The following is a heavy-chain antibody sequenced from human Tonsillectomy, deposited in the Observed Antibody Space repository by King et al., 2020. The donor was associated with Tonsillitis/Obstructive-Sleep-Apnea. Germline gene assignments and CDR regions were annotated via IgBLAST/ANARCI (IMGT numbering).Heavy chain of an antibody. Sequence: QLVQSGGGVVQPGRSLRLSCAASGFTFSSYGMHWVRQAPGKGLEWVAVISYDGSNKYYADSVKGRFTISRDNSKNTLYLQMNSLEAEDTAVYYCAKAGLTHYYYYYMDVWGKGTTVTVSS. V-gene: IGHV3-30*18. CDR3: AKAGLTHYYYYYMDV. CDR1: GFTFSSYG. CDR2: ISYDGSNK. D-gene: IGHD3-10*01. J-gene: IGHJ6*03.